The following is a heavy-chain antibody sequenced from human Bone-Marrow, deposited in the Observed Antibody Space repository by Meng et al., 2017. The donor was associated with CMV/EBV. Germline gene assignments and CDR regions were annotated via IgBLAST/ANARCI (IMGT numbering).Heavy chain of an antibody. D-gene: IGHD3-10*01. V-gene: IGHV3-15*01. J-gene: IGHJ4*02. Sequence: GESLKISCAASGFTFSNAWMSWVRQAPGKGLEWVGRIKSKTDGGTTDYAAPVKGRFTISRDDSKNTLYLQMNSLKTEDTAVYYCARELGAFNSGNFDYWGQGTLVTVSS. CDR1: GFTFSNAW. CDR3: ARELGAFNSGNFDY. CDR2: IKSKTDGGTT.